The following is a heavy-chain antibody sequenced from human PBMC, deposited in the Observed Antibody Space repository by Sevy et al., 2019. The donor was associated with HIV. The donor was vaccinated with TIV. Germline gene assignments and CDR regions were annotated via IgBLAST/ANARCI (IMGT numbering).Heavy chain of an antibody. CDR1: GGSISSGGYY. CDR3: ARVTVGDGSDY. CDR2: IYYSGST. D-gene: IGHD3-16*01. Sequence: SETLSLTCTVSGGSISSGGYYWSWIRQHPGKGLEWIGYIYYSGSTYYNPSLKSRVTISVDTSKNQYSLKLSSVTAADTAVYYCARVTVGDGSDYWGQGTLVTVSS. V-gene: IGHV4-31*03. J-gene: IGHJ4*02.